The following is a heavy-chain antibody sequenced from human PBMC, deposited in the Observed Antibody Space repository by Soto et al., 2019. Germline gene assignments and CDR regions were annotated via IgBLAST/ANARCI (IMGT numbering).Heavy chain of an antibody. CDR2: IIPGFDTT. CDR1: RGTFTSYA. CDR3: ARDQGLFVHTGMVIDYYGMDV. J-gene: IGHJ6*02. Sequence: QVHLVQSGAEVRKPGSSVKVSCTTSRGTFTSYAVSWVRQVPGQGLQWMGGIIPGFDTTFYAQKFQGRVTITADESTNSAYMELRGLRSEDTAVYYCARDQGLFVHTGMVIDYYGMDVWGPGTTVTVSS. V-gene: IGHV1-69*01. D-gene: IGHD5-18*01.